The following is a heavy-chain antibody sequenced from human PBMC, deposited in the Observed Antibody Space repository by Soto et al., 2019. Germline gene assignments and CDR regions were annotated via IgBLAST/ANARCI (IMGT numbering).Heavy chain of an antibody. D-gene: IGHD2-2*01. Sequence: GSLRLSCAASGFTFSRYGMHWVRQAPGKGLEWVAVIWYDGSNKYYADSVKGRFTISRDNSKNTLYLQMNSLRAEDTAVYYCARGLGYCSSTSCPYYYYYGMDVWGQGTTVTVSS. CDR3: ARGLGYCSSTSCPYYYYYGMDV. J-gene: IGHJ6*02. CDR1: GFTFSRYG. V-gene: IGHV3-33*01. CDR2: IWYDGSNK.